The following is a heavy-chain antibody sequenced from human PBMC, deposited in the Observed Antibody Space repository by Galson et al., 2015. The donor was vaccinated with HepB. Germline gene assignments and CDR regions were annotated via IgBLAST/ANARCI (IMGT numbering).Heavy chain of an antibody. CDR2: IGNNGRTI. Sequence: SLRLSCAASGFTFSDYYMIWVHQAPGKGLEWVSYIGNNGRTIYYADSVKGRFTISRDNAKNSLYLQMNSLRAEDTALYYCARGQWLNRKYFQPWGQGTLVTVSS. CDR3: ARGQWLNRKYFQP. CDR1: GFTFSDYY. V-gene: IGHV3-11*01. J-gene: IGHJ1*01. D-gene: IGHD6-19*01.